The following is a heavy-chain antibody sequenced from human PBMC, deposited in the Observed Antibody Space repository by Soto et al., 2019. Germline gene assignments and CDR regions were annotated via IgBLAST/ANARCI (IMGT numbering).Heavy chain of an antibody. CDR1: GYTFSSYW. D-gene: IGHD1-26*01. Sequence: PGGSRRLSCSASGYTFSSYWMYWVRQLPGKGLVWVSRIKSDGSGVTYADSVKGRFTTSRDNAQNTLYLQMTSLRSEDTAVYYCTSGFRAGSMEYWGQGTAVAACS. CDR3: TSGFRAGSMEY. V-gene: IGHV3-74*01. J-gene: IGHJ4*02. CDR2: IKSDGSGV.